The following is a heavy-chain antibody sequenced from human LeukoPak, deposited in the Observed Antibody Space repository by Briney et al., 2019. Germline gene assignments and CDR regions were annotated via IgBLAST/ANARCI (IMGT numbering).Heavy chain of an antibody. CDR2: ISSSSSYI. Sequence: PGGSLRLSCAASGFTFSSYSMNWVRQAPGKGLEWVSSISSSSSYIYYADSVKGRFTISRDNAKNSLYLQMNSLRAEDTAVYYCARALITMVRGAAYYYYYMDVWGKGTTVTISS. CDR1: GFTFSSYS. J-gene: IGHJ6*03. CDR3: ARALITMVRGAAYYYYYMDV. V-gene: IGHV3-21*01. D-gene: IGHD3-10*01.